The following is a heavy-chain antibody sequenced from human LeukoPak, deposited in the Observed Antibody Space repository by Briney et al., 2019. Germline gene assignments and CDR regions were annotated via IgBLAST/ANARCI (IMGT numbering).Heavy chain of an antibody. CDR2: FDPEDGET. CDR1: GYTLTELS. CDR3: ATFSPSGVTTVYYFDY. Sequence: ASVKVSCKVSGYTLTELSMHWVRQAPGKGLEWMGGFDPEDGETIYAQKFQGRVTMTEDTSTDTAYMELSSLRSEDTAVYYCATFSPSGVTTVYYFDYWGQGILVTVSA. V-gene: IGHV1-24*01. J-gene: IGHJ4*02. D-gene: IGHD4-17*01.